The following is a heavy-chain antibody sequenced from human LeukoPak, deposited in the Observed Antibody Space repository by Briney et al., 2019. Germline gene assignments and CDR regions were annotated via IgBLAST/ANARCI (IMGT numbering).Heavy chain of an antibody. J-gene: IGHJ4*02. CDR1: GGSISSSSYY. V-gene: IGHV4-39*07. Sequence: PSEALSLTCTVSGGSISSSSYYWGWIRQPPGKGLEWIGSIYYSGSTYYNPSLKSRVTISVDTSKNQFSLKLSSVTAADTAVYYCARGARDNIHYYDSSEYWGQGTLVTVSS. CDR3: ARGARDNIHYYDSSEY. CDR2: IYYSGST. D-gene: IGHD3-22*01.